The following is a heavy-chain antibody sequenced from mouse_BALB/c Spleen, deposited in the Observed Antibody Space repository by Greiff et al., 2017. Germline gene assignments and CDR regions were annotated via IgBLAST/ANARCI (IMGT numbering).Heavy chain of an antibody. D-gene: IGHD2-14*01. J-gene: IGHJ2*01. CDR2: ISYSGST. CDR3: ARGDYYRYDAFDY. Sequence: EVKLVESGPGLVKPSQSLSLTCTVTGYSITSDYAWNWIRQFPGNKLEWMGYISYSGSTSYNPSLKSRISITRDTSKNQFFLQLNSVTTEDTATYYCARGDYYRYDAFDYWGQGTTLTVSS. V-gene: IGHV3-2*02. CDR1: GYSITSDYA.